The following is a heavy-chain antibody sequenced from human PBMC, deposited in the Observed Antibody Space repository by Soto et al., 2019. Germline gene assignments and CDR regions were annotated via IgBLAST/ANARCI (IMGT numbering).Heavy chain of an antibody. CDR3: ARGLYNLVADPGY. Sequence: QVQLVQSGAEVKKPGASVKVSCKASGYTFTSYDISWVRQATGQGLEWMRWMNPNSGNTGYAQKFQGRVTMTRNTSISTAYMELSSLSSEDTAVYYCARGLYNLVADPGYWGQGTLVTVSS. J-gene: IGHJ4*02. CDR1: GYTFTSYD. D-gene: IGHD5-12*01. V-gene: IGHV1-8*01. CDR2: MNPNSGNT.